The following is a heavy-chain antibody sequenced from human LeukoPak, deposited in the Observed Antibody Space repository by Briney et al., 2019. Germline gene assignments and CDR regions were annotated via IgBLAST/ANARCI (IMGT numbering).Heavy chain of an antibody. CDR1: GGSLSSSSYY. J-gene: IGHJ4*02. Sequence: SETLSLTCTVSGGSLSSSSYYWGWIRQPPGKGLEWIGSIYYSGSTYYNPSLKSRVTISVDTSKNQFSLKLSSVTAADTAVYYCARYDYYDSSGYYDSFDYWGQGTLVTVSS. V-gene: IGHV4-39*01. CDR3: ARYDYYDSSGYYDSFDY. CDR2: IYYSGST. D-gene: IGHD3-22*01.